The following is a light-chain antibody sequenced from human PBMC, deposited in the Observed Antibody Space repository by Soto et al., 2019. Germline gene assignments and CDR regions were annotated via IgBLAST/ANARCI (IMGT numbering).Light chain of an antibody. CDR3: MQALQTLIT. Sequence: EIVMTQSPLLLPVTPGEPASISCRSSQSLLHSNGYNYLDWYLQKPGQSPQVLIYLGSNRASGVPDRFSGSGSGSDFTLKISRVEAEDVGVSYCMQALQTLITFGPGTRLEIK. J-gene: IGKJ5*01. CDR2: LGS. CDR1: QSLLHSNGYNY. V-gene: IGKV2-28*01.